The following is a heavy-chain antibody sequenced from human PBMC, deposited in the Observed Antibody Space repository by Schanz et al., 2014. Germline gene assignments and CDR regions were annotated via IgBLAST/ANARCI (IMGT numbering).Heavy chain of an antibody. J-gene: IGHJ6*03. CDR1: GFNFNNFA. CDR3: AKGPYYYYYMDV. Sequence: EVQLLESGGGLVQPGGSLRLSCAASGFNFNNFAMTWVRQAPGKGLEWVIVISGSGGSTYYADSVKGRFTISGDSSKYTVYLQMNSLRADDTAVYYCAKGPYYYYYMDVWGNGTTVTVSS. CDR2: ISGSGGST. V-gene: IGHV3-23*01.